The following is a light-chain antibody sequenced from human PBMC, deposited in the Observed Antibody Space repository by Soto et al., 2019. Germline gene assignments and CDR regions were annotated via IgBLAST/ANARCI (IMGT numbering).Light chain of an antibody. Sequence: EIVMTQSPATLSVSPGERATLSCRASQSVSSNLAWYQQKPGQAPRLLIYGASTRATGSPARFSGSGSGTEFTLTISSLQSEDFAVYYCQQYNNWPFLTFGGGTKLEIK. V-gene: IGKV3-15*01. CDR3: QQYNNWPFLT. J-gene: IGKJ4*01. CDR1: QSVSSN. CDR2: GAS.